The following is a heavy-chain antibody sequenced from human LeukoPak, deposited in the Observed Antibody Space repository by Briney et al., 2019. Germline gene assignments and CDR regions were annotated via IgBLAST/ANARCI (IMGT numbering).Heavy chain of an antibody. CDR1: GFTFNAYD. CDR3: VRDSGGYFDY. CDR2: ISKSGNYI. Sequence: PGGSLRLSCAASGFTFNAYDMTWVRQAPGKGLEWVSSISKSGNYIYYADSVKGRFTISRDNAKKSLYLQMNNLTVEDTAVYYCVRDSGGYFDYWGQGTLVAVSS. J-gene: IGHJ4*02. D-gene: IGHD3-16*01. V-gene: IGHV3-21*01.